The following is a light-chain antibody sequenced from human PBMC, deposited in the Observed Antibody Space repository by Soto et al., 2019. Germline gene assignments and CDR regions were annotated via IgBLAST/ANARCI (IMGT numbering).Light chain of an antibody. CDR2: GAS. CDR3: QQYNNWPHT. J-gene: IGKJ2*01. V-gene: IGKV3-15*01. Sequence: EIVMTQSPVTLSVSPGERATLSCRASQSVSSKLAWYQQKPGQAPRLLIYGASTRATGIPARFSGSGSGTEFTLSITSLQSEDFAVYYCQQYNNWPHTFGQGTKLEIK. CDR1: QSVSSK.